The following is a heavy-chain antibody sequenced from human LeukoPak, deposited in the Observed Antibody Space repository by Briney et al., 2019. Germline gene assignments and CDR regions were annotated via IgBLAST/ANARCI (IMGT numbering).Heavy chain of an antibody. CDR2: LYSGGST. CDR1: GFTVSGNY. V-gene: IGHV3-66*01. D-gene: IGHD5-24*01. J-gene: IGHJ6*02. CDR3: ASRDKGYYYGMDV. Sequence: QPGGSLRLSCAASGFTVSGNYMSWVRQAPGKGLKWVSLLYSGGSTYYADSVKGRFSISRDNSKNTLYLQMNSLRAEDTAVYYCASRDKGYYYGMDVWGQGTTVTVSS.